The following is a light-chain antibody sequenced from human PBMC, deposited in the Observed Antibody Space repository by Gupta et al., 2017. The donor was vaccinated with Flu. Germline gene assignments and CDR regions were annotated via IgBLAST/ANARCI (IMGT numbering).Light chain of an antibody. CDR2: KAS. CDR3: QQYSSYPYT. V-gene: IGKV1-5*03. CDR1: HMISSC. Sequence: PSPLSSPVEDTTITTRRSKHMISSCLSSYQQKPRKTPNLLIYKASSIATRVPSRCSSSGSGTDFTLTISILHPDDFVDYYCQQYSSYPYTFGQGTKLEIK. J-gene: IGKJ2*01.